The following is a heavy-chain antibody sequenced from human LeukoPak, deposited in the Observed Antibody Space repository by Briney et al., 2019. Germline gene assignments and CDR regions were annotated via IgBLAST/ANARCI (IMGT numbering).Heavy chain of an antibody. CDR3: ARPQFGYGGNLPFDY. J-gene: IGHJ4*02. CDR2: ISSSSSYI. D-gene: IGHD4-23*01. CDR1: GFTFSSYS. V-gene: IGHV3-21*01. Sequence: GGSLRLSCAASGFTFSSYSMNWVRQAPGKGLEWVSSISSSSSYIYYADSVKGRSTISRDNAKNSLYLQMNSLRAEDTAVYYCARPQFGYGGNLPFDYWGQGTLVTVSS.